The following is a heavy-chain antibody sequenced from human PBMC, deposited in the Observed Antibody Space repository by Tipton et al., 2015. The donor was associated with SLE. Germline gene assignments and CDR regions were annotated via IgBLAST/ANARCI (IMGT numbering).Heavy chain of an antibody. Sequence: TLSLTCSVSGYSIRSGFYWGWIRQSPGKGLEWSGNIYHTGATYYNPSLRSRVTISVDTSKNQFSLNLNSVTAADTAVYYCARDGFRFLEWPDGDYWGQGTLVTVSS. J-gene: IGHJ4*02. CDR2: IYHTGAT. CDR1: GYSIRSGFY. D-gene: IGHD3-3*01. CDR3: ARDGFRFLEWPDGDY. V-gene: IGHV4-38-2*02.